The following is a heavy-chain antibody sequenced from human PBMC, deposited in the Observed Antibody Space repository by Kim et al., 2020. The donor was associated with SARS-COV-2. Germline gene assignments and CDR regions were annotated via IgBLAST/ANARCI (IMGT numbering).Heavy chain of an antibody. J-gene: IGHJ4*02. V-gene: IGHV3-7*01. CDR1: GFTFSNYW. CDR3: AREDDIDY. CDR2: IKQDGSES. Sequence: GGSLRLSCAVSGFTFSNYWMSWVRQAPGKGLEWVASIKQDGSESYYVDSVKGRFTISRDNAKNSLYLQMNSLRAEDTAVYYCAREDDIDYWGQGTLVTVSS.